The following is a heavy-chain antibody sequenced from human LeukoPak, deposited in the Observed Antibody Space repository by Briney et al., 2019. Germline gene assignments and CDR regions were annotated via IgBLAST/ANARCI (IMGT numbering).Heavy chain of an antibody. CDR3: ARDRGYYYDSSGYYFTPGDFDY. D-gene: IGHD3-22*01. J-gene: IGHJ4*02. CDR1: GFTFSSYG. Sequence: GGSLRLSCAASGFTFSSYGMAWVRQAPGKGLEWVSAIGGSGTSTYYADSVKGRFTISRDNSKNTLYLQMNSLRAEDTAIYYCARDRGYYYDSSGYYFTPGDFDYWGQGTLVTVSS. V-gene: IGHV3-23*01. CDR2: IGGSGTST.